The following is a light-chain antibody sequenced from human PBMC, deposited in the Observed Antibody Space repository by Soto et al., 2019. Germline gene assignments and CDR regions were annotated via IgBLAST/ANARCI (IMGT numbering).Light chain of an antibody. J-gene: IGLJ1*01. CDR3: CSYAGSSSYV. CDR1: SSDVGSYNL. V-gene: IGLV2-23*02. CDR2: EVS. Sequence: QSALTQPASVSGSPGQAITLSCTGTSSDVGSYNLVSWYQQHPGKAPKLMIYEVSKRPSGVSNRFSGSKSVNTASLKISGLQADDEADYYCCSYAGSSSYVFGTGTKLTVL.